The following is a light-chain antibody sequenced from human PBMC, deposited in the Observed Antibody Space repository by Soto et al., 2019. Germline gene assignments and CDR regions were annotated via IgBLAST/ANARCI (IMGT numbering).Light chain of an antibody. J-gene: IGKJ1*01. CDR3: QQSYSTPWT. CDR2: GAS. Sequence: EIVFTQSPGTLSLSPGEISTLSCRASQSVNSNYLAWYQQKRGKAPRLLIYGASSRATGIPDRFSGSGSGTDFTLTISSLQPEDFATYYCQQSYSTPWTFGQGTKVDIK. V-gene: IGKV3-20*01. CDR1: QSVNSNY.